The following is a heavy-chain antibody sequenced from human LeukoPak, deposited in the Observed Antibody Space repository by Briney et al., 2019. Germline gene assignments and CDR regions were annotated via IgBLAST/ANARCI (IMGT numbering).Heavy chain of an antibody. J-gene: IGHJ4*02. D-gene: IGHD3-10*01. V-gene: IGHV3-74*01. Sequence: GGSLRLSCAASGFTFSTYWMWWVRQVPGKGLVWVSRINSDGSSTNYADSVKGRFTISRDNAENTLYLQMNSLSAEDTAVYYCTRAGAVGEPFDYWGQGNLVSVSP. CDR1: GFTFSTYW. CDR2: INSDGSST. CDR3: TRAGAVGEPFDY.